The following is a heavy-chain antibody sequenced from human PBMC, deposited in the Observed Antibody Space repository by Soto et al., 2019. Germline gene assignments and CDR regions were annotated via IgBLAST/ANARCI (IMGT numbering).Heavy chain of an antibody. CDR2: ISYDGSNK. D-gene: IGHD4-4*01. Sequence: VQLVESGGGVVQPGRSLRLSCAASGFTFSSYGMHWVRQAPGKGLEWVAVISYDGSNKYYADSVKGRFTISRDNSKNTLYLQMNSLRAEDTAVYYCAKVIDYSNFDYWGQGTLVTVSS. J-gene: IGHJ4*02. V-gene: IGHV3-30*18. CDR1: GFTFSSYG. CDR3: AKVIDYSNFDY.